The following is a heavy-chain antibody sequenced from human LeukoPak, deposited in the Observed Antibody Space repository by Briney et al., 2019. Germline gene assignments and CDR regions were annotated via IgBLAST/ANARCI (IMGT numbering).Heavy chain of an antibody. D-gene: IGHD3-10*01. CDR2: ISGSGGST. Sequence: GGSLRLSCAASGFTFSTYAMTWVRQAPGKGLEWVSGISGSGGSTYYADSVKGRFTISRDNSKNTLYLQMNSLRAEDTALCYCAKTGSYYGSGSYYNECLDYWGQGTLVTVSS. V-gene: IGHV3-23*01. CDR3: AKTGSYYGSGSYYNECLDY. CDR1: GFTFSTYA. J-gene: IGHJ4*02.